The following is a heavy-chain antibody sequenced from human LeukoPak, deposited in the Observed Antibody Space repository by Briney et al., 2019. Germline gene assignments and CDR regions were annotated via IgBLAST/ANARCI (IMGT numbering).Heavy chain of an antibody. Sequence: SETLSLTCAVYGGSFSGYYWSWIRQPPGKGLEWIGEINHSGSTNYNPSLKSRVTISVDTSKNQFSLKLSSVTAADTAVYYCARAAWAGTVDYWGQGTLVTVSS. J-gene: IGHJ4*02. CDR2: INHSGST. V-gene: IGHV4-34*01. CDR3: ARAAWAGTVDY. CDR1: GGSFSGYY. D-gene: IGHD6-19*01.